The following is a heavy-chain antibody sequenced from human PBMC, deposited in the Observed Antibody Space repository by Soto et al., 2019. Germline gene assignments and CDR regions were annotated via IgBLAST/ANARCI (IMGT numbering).Heavy chain of an antibody. J-gene: IGHJ4*02. CDR2: IKSKTAGGTT. Sequence: LSFAGTEFTFTNAWMSWVRQAPGKGLEWVGRIKSKTAGGTTDYAAPVQGRFTISRDESRNTLYLQMNSLKTEDTAVYYCTSLYYGHWGQGTLVTVSS. CDR3: TSLYYGH. D-gene: IGHD4-17*01. CDR1: EFTFTNAW. V-gene: IGHV3-15*01.